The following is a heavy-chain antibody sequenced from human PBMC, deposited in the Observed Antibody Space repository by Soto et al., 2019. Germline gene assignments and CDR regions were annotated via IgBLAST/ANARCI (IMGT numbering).Heavy chain of an antibody. Sequence: EVQLVESGGGLVQPGGSLRLSCAASRFTFSSYSMNWVRQAPGKGLEWVSYISSSSSTIYYADSVKGRFTISRDNAKNSLYLQRNGLRAEDTAVYYCAREPRRYSIRAFDIWGQGTMVTVSS. V-gene: IGHV3-48*01. J-gene: IGHJ3*02. CDR3: AREPRRYSIRAFDI. CDR2: ISSSSSTI. CDR1: RFTFSSYS. D-gene: IGHD3-9*01.